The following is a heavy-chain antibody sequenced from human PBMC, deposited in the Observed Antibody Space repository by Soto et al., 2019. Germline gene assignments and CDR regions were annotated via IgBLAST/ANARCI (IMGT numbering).Heavy chain of an antibody. J-gene: IGHJ2*01. V-gene: IGHV3-30*18. Sequence: EQLAESGGGVVQSGRSLRLSCEASGFTFSSFGMHWVRQAPGKGLEWVAVISYDGSDTYFADSVKGRFTISRDNSKNTVYLQMNSLRVEDTAVYYCVKDIHLLGLWYFDLWGRGSLVSVSS. D-gene: IGHD3-16*01. CDR1: GFTFSSFG. CDR2: ISYDGSDT. CDR3: VKDIHLLGLWYFDL.